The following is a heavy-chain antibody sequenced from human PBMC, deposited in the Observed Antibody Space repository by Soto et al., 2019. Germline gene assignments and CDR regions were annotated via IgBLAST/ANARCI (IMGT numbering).Heavy chain of an antibody. J-gene: IGHJ3*02. CDR3: AKVGDSDFWSGYYNLARNDAFDI. V-gene: IGHV3-30*18. CDR2: ISYDGSNK. Sequence: GGSLRLSCAASGFTFSSYGMHWVRQAPGKWLEWVAVISYDGSNKYYADSVKGRFTISRDNSKNTLYLQMNSLRAEDTAVYYCAKVGDSDFWSGYYNLARNDAFDICGEGXIFTV. CDR1: GFTFSSYG. D-gene: IGHD3-3*01.